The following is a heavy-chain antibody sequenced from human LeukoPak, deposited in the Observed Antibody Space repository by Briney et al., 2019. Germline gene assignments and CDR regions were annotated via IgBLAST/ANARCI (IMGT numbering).Heavy chain of an antibody. CDR3: ARDSFETDIDY. Sequence: GGSLRLSCAASGFPFSRYWMSWVRQAPGKGLEWVANIKEDGSEKYYVESMKGRFTISRDNVKNSLYLQINSLRAEDTAVYYCARDSFETDIDYWGQGTLVTVSS. V-gene: IGHV3-7*01. J-gene: IGHJ4*02. D-gene: IGHD1-14*01. CDR2: IKEDGSEK. CDR1: GFPFSRYW.